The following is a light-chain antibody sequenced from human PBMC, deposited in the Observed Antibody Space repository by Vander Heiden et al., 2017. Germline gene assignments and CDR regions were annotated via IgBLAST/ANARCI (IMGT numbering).Light chain of an antibody. CDR3: QQYNSYWT. CDR1: QSISSG. CDR2: KAS. Sequence: DIQLTLSPSTLSASVGDRVTITCRASQSISSGLAWYQQKPGKAPKLLIYKASSLESGVPSRFSGSGSGTEFTLTISSLQPDDFATYYCQQYNSYWTFGQGTKVEIK. V-gene: IGKV1-5*03. J-gene: IGKJ1*01.